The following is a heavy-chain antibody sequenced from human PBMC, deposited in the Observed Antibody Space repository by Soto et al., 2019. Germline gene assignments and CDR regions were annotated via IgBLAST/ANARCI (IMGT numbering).Heavy chain of an antibody. CDR3: IDGEAIVKPIIDFDA. CDR1: GYILTGLS. J-gene: IGHJ4*02. V-gene: IGHV1-24*01. D-gene: IGHD1-26*01. Sequence: QVQLVQSGAEVKGPGASVRVSCKVSGYILTGLSIHWVRRPPGKGLEWMGGFDREDGELKYAQKFQGRVSMTEDTSTDTAHMELRRLRSEDTAVYYCIDGEAIVKPIIDFDAWGQGTLVTVSS. CDR2: FDREDGEL.